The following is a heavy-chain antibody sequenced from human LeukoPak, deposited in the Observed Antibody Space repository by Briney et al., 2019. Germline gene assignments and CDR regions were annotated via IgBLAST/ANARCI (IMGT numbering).Heavy chain of an antibody. Sequence: SGGSLRLSCAASGFTFSNYALHWVRQAPGKGLEWVAVILYDGSNKFYADSVKGRFTISRDNSKNTLYLLMNSLRAEDTAVYYCARDQYSNGPYYFDYWGQGTLVTVSS. D-gene: IGHD5-18*01. J-gene: IGHJ4*02. CDR3: ARDQYSNGPYYFDY. CDR2: ILYDGSNK. V-gene: IGHV3-30*04. CDR1: GFTFSNYA.